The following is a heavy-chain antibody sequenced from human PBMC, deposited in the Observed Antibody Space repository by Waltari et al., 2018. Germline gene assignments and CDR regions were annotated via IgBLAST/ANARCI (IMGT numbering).Heavy chain of an antibody. D-gene: IGHD3-9*01. CDR2: INHSGNT. CDR1: SGSLTGYH. Sequence: QVHLQQWGAGLLKPSETLSLTCGVYSGSLTGYHWNWIRQAPGKGLEWIGDINHSGNTDYNPSLERPVTTSADTSKNQFSLHLTSVTAADTAVYYCARGHPFTIVSPRYYYYYYMDVWDKGTAVTVSS. CDR3: ARGHPFTIVSPRYYYYYYMDV. J-gene: IGHJ6*03. V-gene: IGHV4-34*01.